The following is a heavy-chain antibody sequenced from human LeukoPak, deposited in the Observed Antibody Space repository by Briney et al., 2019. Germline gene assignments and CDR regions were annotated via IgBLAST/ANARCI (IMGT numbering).Heavy chain of an antibody. CDR1: GFTFSSYG. D-gene: IGHD6-19*01. J-gene: IGHJ4*02. V-gene: IGHV3-30*02. CDR2: IRYDGSNK. CDR3: ARDLRVDQWLAEFDY. Sequence: GGSLRLSCAASGFTFSSYGMHWVRQAPGKGLEWVAFIRYDGSNKYYADSVKGRFTISRDNAKKSLSLQMNSLRAEDTALYYCARDLRVDQWLAEFDYWGQGTLVTVSS.